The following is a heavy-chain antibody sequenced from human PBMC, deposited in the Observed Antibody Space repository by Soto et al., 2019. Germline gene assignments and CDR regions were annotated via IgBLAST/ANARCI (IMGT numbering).Heavy chain of an antibody. D-gene: IGHD4-17*01. J-gene: IGHJ3*02. CDR2: IYWSGNT. V-gene: IGHV4-31*03. CDR1: GGSTSSGGYY. CDR3: ARGAADYGDAFDI. Sequence: QVQLQESGPGHVKPSQTLSLTCTVTGGSTSSGGYYWSWIRQHPAKGLEWIVYIYWSGNTYFNPSLKSRVSISVDTSSNQFSLKLTSVTAADTAVYYCARGAADYGDAFDIWGQGTLVTVSS.